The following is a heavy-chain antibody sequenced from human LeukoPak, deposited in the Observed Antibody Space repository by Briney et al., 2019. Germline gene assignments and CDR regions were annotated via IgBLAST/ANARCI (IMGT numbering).Heavy chain of an antibody. Sequence: SETLSLTCTVSGGSISSYYWSWIRQPAGKGLEWIGRIYTSGSTNYNPSLKSRVTMSVDTSKNQFSLKLSSVTAADTAVYYCAGRATIFGVGDYWGQGTLVTVSS. CDR2: IYTSGST. CDR3: AGRATIFGVGDY. CDR1: GGSISSYY. J-gene: IGHJ4*02. V-gene: IGHV4-4*07. D-gene: IGHD3-3*01.